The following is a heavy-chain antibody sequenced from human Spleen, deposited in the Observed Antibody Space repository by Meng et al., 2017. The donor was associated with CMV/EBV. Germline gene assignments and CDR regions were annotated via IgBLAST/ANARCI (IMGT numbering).Heavy chain of an antibody. J-gene: IGHJ4*02. V-gene: IGHV6-1*01. D-gene: IGHD6-19*01. CDR3: ARDGSGWHYYDY. CDR2: TYYRTKWYS. CDR1: GDSVSSNIAA. Sequence: ISGDSVSSNIAAWNWIRQSPSRGLEWLGRTYYRTKWYSDHAVFVTSRITIRADTSKNQFTLQVKSVTPEDTAVYFCARDGSGWHYYDYWGQGILVTVSS.